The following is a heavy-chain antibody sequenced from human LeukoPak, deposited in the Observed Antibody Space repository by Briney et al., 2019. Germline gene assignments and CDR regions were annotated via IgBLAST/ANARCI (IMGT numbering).Heavy chain of an antibody. Sequence: GASVKVSCKASGGTFSSYAISWVRQAPGQGLEWMGGIIPIFGTANYAQKFQGRVTITTDESTSTAYMELSSLGSEDTAVYYCARGSGSYYVEPFDYWGQGTLVTVSS. J-gene: IGHJ4*02. CDR1: GGTFSSYA. CDR3: ARGSGSYYVEPFDY. V-gene: IGHV1-69*05. CDR2: IIPIFGTA. D-gene: IGHD1-26*01.